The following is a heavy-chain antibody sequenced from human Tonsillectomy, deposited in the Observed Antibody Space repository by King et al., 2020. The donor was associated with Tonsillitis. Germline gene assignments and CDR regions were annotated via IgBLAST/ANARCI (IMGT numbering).Heavy chain of an antibody. Sequence: VQLVESGGCLVKPGGSLRLSCAASGFTFSNAWMNWVRQAPGKGLGWGGRFKSKTAVGKTEYAAPVKGRFTISRVDSKNTLYRQMNSLKTEDTAVYYCTTTIFGVVIISGNWFDPWGQGTLVTVSS. CDR3: TTTIFGVVIISGNWFDP. CDR1: GFTFSNAW. CDR2: FKSKTAVGKT. V-gene: IGHV3-15*07. D-gene: IGHD3-3*01. J-gene: IGHJ5*02.